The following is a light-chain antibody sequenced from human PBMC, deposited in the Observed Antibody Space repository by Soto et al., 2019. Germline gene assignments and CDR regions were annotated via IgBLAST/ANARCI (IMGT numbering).Light chain of an antibody. CDR2: AAS. CDR3: YQSNSFTRWGFA. Sequence: DIPLTQSPSTVSASVGDRVTLSCRASEGIISWLAWYQQKPGKAPKLLIYAASSWASGVPARFSGSGSGTDFTVTTRSMHTEDFAASACYQSNSFTRWGFAFGPGTKVDIK. CDR1: EGIISW. V-gene: IGKV1-12*01. J-gene: IGKJ3*01.